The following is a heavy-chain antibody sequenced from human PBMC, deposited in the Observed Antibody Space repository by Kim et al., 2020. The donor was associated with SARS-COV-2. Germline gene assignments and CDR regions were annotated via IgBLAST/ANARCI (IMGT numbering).Heavy chain of an antibody. Sequence: LSLTCAASGFTFSSYAMSWVRQAPGKGLEWVSAISGSGGSTYYADSVKGRFTISRDNSKNTLYLQMNSLRAEDTAVYYCAKTSGTNKGWFDPWGQGTLVTVSS. CDR2: ISGSGGST. J-gene: IGHJ5*02. V-gene: IGHV3-23*01. D-gene: IGHD3-10*01. CDR1: GFTFSSYA. CDR3: AKTSGTNKGWFDP.